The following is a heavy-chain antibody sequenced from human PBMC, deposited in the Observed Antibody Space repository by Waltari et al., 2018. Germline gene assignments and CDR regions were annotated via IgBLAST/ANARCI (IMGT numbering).Heavy chain of an antibody. D-gene: IGHD3-9*01. CDR2: SGSGSSYI. V-gene: IGHV3-21*01. Sequence: EVQLVGSGGGLVKPGGSLRLSCAASGFSFSSYPLNWFRQAPGKGLALVSSSGSGSSYIVSGDSVKGRFTVPRDNAKTSLYMQMNSLRVEDTAVYYCAREWGVMVGTAGYYFDYWGQGSLVTVSS. CDR1: GFSFSSYP. CDR3: AREWGVMVGTAGYYFDY. J-gene: IGHJ4*02.